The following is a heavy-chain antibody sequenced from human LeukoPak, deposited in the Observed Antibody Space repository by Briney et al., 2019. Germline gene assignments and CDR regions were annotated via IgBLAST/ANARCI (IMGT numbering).Heavy chain of an antibody. Sequence: LAGGSLRLSCAASGFTFSTYEMNWVRQAPGKGLEWVSAISGGGDSTYYADSVKGRFTISRDNSKNTLYLQMNSLRAEDTALYYCAKDSVRGYSGYGNDGFDIWGQGTMVTVSS. CDR3: AKDSVRGYSGYGNDGFDI. CDR1: GFTFSTYE. J-gene: IGHJ3*02. D-gene: IGHD5-12*01. CDR2: ISGGGDST. V-gene: IGHV3-23*01.